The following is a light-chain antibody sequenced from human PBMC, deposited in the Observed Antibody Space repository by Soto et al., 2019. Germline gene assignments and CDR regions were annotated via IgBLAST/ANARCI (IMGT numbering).Light chain of an antibody. V-gene: IGKV3-15*01. Sequence: EIVLTQSPATLFVSQGERATLSCRASQSVSSNLAWDQQKPGQAPRLLIYGASTRTTGIPARFSGSGSGTEFTLTISSLQSEDFAVYYCQQYNNWPPTFGQGTKLEIK. CDR2: GAS. J-gene: IGKJ2*01. CDR3: QQYNNWPPT. CDR1: QSVSSN.